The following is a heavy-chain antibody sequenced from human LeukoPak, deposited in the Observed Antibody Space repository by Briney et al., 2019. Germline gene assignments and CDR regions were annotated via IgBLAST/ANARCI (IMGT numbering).Heavy chain of an antibody. CDR1: GFTFSSYG. J-gene: IGHJ4*02. V-gene: IGHV3-30*02. CDR2: IRYDGSNK. CDR3: AKSYEYWSGYYPPFDY. Sequence: PGGSLRLSCAASGFTFSSYGMNWVRQAPGKGLEWVAFIRYDGSNKYYADSVKGRFTISRDNSKNTLYLQMNSLRAEDTAVYYCAKSYEYWSGYYPPFDYWGQGTLVTVSS. D-gene: IGHD3-3*01.